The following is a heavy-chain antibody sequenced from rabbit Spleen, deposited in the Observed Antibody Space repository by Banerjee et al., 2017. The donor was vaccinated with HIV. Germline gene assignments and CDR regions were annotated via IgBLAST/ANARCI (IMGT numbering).Heavy chain of an antibody. J-gene: IGHJ4*01. CDR1: GVSFSSSSY. CDR3: ARETSSGWGVVSYYFNL. V-gene: IGHV1S40*01. D-gene: IGHD4-1*01. Sequence: QSLEESGGDLVKPGASLTLTCTASGVSFSSSSYMCWVRQAPGKGLEWIACIDTGSSGFTYFASWAKGRSTFSKTSSTTVTLQMTSLTAADTATYFCARETSSGWGVVSYYFNLWGQGTLVTVS. CDR2: IDTGSSGFT.